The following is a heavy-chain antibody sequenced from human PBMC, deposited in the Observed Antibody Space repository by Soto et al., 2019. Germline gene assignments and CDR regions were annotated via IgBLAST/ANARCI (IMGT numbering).Heavy chain of an antibody. V-gene: IGHV1-3*01. CDR1: GYTFTSYA. CDR2: INAGNGNT. J-gene: IGHJ4*02. CDR3: ARLGEGFLEWPQYAFDY. D-gene: IGHD3-3*01. Sequence: QVPLVQSGAEVKKPGASVKVSCKASGYTFTSYAMHWVRQAPGQRLEWMGWINAGNGNTKYSQKFQGRVTITRDTSASTAYMELSSLRSEDTAVNYCARLGEGFLEWPQYAFDYWGQGTLVTVSS.